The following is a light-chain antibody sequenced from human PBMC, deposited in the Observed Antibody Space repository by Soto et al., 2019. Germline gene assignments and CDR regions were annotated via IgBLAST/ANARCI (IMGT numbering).Light chain of an antibody. Sequence: EIVLTQSPGTLSLSPGERATLSCRASQSISNDYLAWYQKKPGQSPRLLIYRASSRATGIPDRFSGSGSGTDFTLTISRLEPEDFAVYYCHQYGSSPYTFGQGTKLEIK. CDR1: QSISNDY. CDR2: RAS. V-gene: IGKV3-20*01. J-gene: IGKJ2*01. CDR3: HQYGSSPYT.